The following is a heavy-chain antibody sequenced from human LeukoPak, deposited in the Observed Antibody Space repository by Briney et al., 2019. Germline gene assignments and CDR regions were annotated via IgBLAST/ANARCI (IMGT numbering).Heavy chain of an antibody. CDR1: GGSISSYY. J-gene: IGHJ6*03. V-gene: IGHV4-4*07. D-gene: IGHD1-26*01. Sequence: SETLSLTCTVSGGSISSYYWSWIRQPAGEGLEWIGRIYSSGSTNYNPSLKSRVTMSVDTSKNQFSLKLSSVTAADTAVYYCARVGATGYYYYYMDVWGKGTTVTISS. CDR2: IYSSGST. CDR3: ARVGATGYYYYYMDV.